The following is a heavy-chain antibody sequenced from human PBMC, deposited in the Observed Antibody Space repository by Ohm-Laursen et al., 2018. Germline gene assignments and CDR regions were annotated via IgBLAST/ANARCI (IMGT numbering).Heavy chain of an antibody. Sequence: SVKVSCKASGYTFTAYYMHWVRQAPGKGLEWMGGFDPEDGETIYAQKFQGRVTMTEDTSTDTAYMELSSLRSEDTAVYYCATDLTVRDAFDIWGQGTMVTVSS. CDR2: FDPEDGET. D-gene: IGHD3-16*01. CDR3: ATDLTVRDAFDI. CDR1: GYTFTAYY. V-gene: IGHV1-24*01. J-gene: IGHJ3*02.